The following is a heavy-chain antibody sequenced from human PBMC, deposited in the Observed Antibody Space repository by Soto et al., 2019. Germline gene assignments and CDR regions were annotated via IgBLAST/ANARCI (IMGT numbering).Heavy chain of an antibody. Sequence: QVQLVESGGGVVQPGRSLRLSCSASGYTFSSYAMHWVRQAPGKGLEWVSAISYDGGNKYYADSLMGRFTISRDNSKTTLYLQMSSLRAEDTAVYYCAKELVVFVTSYYGLDVWGPGTTVTVSS. CDR1: GYTFSSYA. CDR3: AKELVVFVTSYYGLDV. V-gene: IGHV3-30*18. D-gene: IGHD3-22*01. J-gene: IGHJ6*02. CDR2: ISYDGGNK.